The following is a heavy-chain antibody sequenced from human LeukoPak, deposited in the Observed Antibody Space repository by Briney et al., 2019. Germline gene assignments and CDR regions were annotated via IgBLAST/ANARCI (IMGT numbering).Heavy chain of an antibody. J-gene: IGHJ3*02. D-gene: IGHD2-21*01. Sequence: KPSETLSLTCTVSGGSISSYHWIWIRPPPGKGLEWSGYIHYSGSTNYNPSLKSRVTTSVDTSKKQFSLKLRSVTAADTAVYYCARSVSWGLLVRDDAFDIWGQGTMVTVSS. CDR3: ARSVSWGLLVRDDAFDI. CDR1: GGSISSYH. V-gene: IGHV4-59*08. CDR2: IHYSGST.